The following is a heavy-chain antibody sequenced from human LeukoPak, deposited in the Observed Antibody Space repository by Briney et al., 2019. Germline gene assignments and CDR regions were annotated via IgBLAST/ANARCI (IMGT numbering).Heavy chain of an antibody. CDR3: AKGLSGGGQRGYFDC. V-gene: IGHV3-30*18. CDR2: ISNDGSNK. J-gene: IGHJ4*02. Sequence: QPGGSLRLSCAASGFTFSSYAMSWVRQAPGKGLEWVAVISNDGSNKYYADSVKGRFTISRDNSKNTLYLQMNSLRAEDTAVYYCAKGLSGGGQRGYFDCWGQGTLVTVSS. D-gene: IGHD4-23*01. CDR1: GFTFSSYA.